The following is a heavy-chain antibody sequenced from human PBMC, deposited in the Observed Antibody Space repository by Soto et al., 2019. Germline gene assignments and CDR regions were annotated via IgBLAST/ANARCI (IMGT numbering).Heavy chain of an antibody. Sequence: GGSLRLSCAASGFTFSSYAMHWVRQAPGKGLEWVAVISYDGSNKYYTDSVKGRFTISRDNSKNTLYLQMNSLRAEDTAVYYCAREXIFGVVILYDYYYGMDVWGQGTTVTVSS. CDR3: AREXIFGVVILYDYYYGMDV. J-gene: IGHJ6*02. CDR1: GFTFSSYA. V-gene: IGHV3-30-3*01. D-gene: IGHD3-3*01. CDR2: ISYDGSNK.